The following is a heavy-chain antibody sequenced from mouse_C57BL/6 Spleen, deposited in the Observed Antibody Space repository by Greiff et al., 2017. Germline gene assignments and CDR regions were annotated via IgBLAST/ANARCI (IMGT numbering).Heavy chain of an antibody. Sequence: EVKLVESGGGLVKPGGSLKLSCAASGFTFSSYAMSWVRQTPEQRLEWVATISDGGSYTYYPDNVKGRFTISRDNAKNNLYLQMSHLKSEDTAMYYCASGGLDWYFDVWGTGTTVTVSS. CDR2: ISDGGSYT. CDR1: GFTFSSYA. J-gene: IGHJ1*03. CDR3: ASGGLDWYFDV. V-gene: IGHV5-4*03.